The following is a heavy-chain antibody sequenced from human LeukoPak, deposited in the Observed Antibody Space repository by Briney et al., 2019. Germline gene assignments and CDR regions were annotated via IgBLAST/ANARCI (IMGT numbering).Heavy chain of an antibody. CDR1: GGAISSYY. CDR2: VSYTGDA. CDR3: VRGKEHMDV. J-gene: IGHJ6*02. D-gene: IGHD1/OR15-1a*01. Sequence: SETLSLTCTVPGGAISSYYWSWIRQPPGKGLEWIGYVSYTGDASQNPSLRGRVTISVDTSKNQFSLKLSSVTAADTAVYYCVRGKEHMDVWGQGTTVTVSS. V-gene: IGHV4-59*12.